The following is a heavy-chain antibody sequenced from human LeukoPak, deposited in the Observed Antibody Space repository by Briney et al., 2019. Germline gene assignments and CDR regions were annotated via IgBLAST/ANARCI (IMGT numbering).Heavy chain of an antibody. D-gene: IGHD2-2*01. CDR2: IHYTGST. V-gene: IGHV4-59*12. Sequence: SETLSLTCTVSGGSINSYYWSWIRQPPGKGLECIGYIHYTGSTNYNPSLKSRVTISVDTSKSQFSLKLSSVTAADTAVYYCARRGIVVVPAAYYYYYYMDVWGKGTTVTISS. CDR1: GGSINSYY. J-gene: IGHJ6*03. CDR3: ARRGIVVVPAAYYYYYYMDV.